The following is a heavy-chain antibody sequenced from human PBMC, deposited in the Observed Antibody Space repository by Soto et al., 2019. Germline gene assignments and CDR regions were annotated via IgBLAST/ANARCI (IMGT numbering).Heavy chain of an antibody. CDR2: IYYSGST. D-gene: IGHD3-10*01. J-gene: IGHJ6*02. CDR3: AREVPLTYGMDV. Sequence: QVQLQESGPGLVKPSETLSLTCTVSGGSVSSGSYYWSWIRQPPGKGLEWIGYIYYSGSTNYNPSLMSRVTISVDTSKNQFSLKLSSVTAADTAVYYCAREVPLTYGMDVWGQGTTVTVSS. CDR1: GGSVSSGSYY. V-gene: IGHV4-61*01.